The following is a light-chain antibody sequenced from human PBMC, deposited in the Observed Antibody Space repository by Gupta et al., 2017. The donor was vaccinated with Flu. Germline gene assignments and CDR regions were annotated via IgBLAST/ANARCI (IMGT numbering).Light chain of an antibody. Sequence: NFMLTQPHSVSESPGKTVTISCTRSSGSIASNYVQWYQQRPGSSPTTVIVDDNQRPSGVPDRFSCAIDSSSNAALPNISGLKTEDDAYYYCQSYDSSITFVVGGGTKLTVL. CDR1: SGSIASNY. CDR2: DDN. J-gene: IGLJ2*01. V-gene: IGLV6-57*01. CDR3: QSYDSSITFV.